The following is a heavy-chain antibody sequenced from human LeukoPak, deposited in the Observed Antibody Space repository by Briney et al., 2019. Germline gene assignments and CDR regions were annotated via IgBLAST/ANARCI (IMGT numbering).Heavy chain of an antibody. Sequence: GGSLRLSCAASGLNFNIYNMNWVRQAPGKGLEWVSSISTSSSYIYYADSVKGRFTISRDDAKNSLYLLMNSLRAEDTAVYYCARDDSSSKFDYWGQGTLVTVSS. CDR1: GLNFNIYN. CDR3: ARDDSSSKFDY. V-gene: IGHV3-21*01. J-gene: IGHJ4*02. D-gene: IGHD6-6*01. CDR2: ISTSSSYI.